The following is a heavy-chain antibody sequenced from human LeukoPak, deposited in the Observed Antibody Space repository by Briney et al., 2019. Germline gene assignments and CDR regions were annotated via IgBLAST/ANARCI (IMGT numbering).Heavy chain of an antibody. CDR1: GFTFSSYE. CDR3: ARDDPMDV. CDR2: ISSSGSTI. Sequence: GGSLRLSCAASGFTFSSYEMNWVRQAPGKGLEGVSYISSSGSTIYYADSVKGRFTISRDNAENSLYLQMNSLSAEDTAVYYCARDDPMDVWGKGTTVTVSS. J-gene: IGHJ6*03. V-gene: IGHV3-48*03.